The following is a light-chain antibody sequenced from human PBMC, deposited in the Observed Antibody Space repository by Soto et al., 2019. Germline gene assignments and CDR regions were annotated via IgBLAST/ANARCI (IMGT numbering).Light chain of an antibody. CDR3: CSYAGSNTWV. CDR1: SSDVGSYNL. Sequence: QSALTQPASVSGSPGQSITISCTGTSSDVGSYNLVSWYQQHPGKAPKLMIYEGSKRPSGVSNRFSGSKSGNTASLTFSGLLAEDEADYYCCSYAGSNTWVFGGGTKLTVL. J-gene: IGLJ3*02. CDR2: EGS. V-gene: IGLV2-23*01.